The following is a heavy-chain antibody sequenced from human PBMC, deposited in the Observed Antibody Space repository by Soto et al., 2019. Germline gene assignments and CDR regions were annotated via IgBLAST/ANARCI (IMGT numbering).Heavy chain of an antibody. J-gene: IGHJ6*02. CDR3: TKQKGDSRTYNGMGV. D-gene: IGHD2-21*02. CDR1: GDSVSSNSAA. Sequence: HSQTLSLTCAISGDSVSSNSAAWNWIRQSPSRGLEWLGRAYYRSQWYYDSAVSVRSRITVIPDTSKNQFSLQLNSVTPEDTDENYCTKQKGDSRTYNGMGVWGQGTTVTVSS. CDR2: AYYRSQWYY. V-gene: IGHV6-1*01.